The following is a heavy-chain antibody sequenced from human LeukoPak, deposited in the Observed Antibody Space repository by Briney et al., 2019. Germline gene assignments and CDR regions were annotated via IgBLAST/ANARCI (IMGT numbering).Heavy chain of an antibody. D-gene: IGHD6-19*01. J-gene: IGHJ4*02. Sequence: ASVKVSCKASGYTFTGYYMHWVRQAPGQGLEWMGWINPNSGGTNYAQKFQGRVTMTRDTSISTAYMELSRLRSDDTAVYYCARDKSGNSGWYSYFDYWSQGTLVTVSS. V-gene: IGHV1-2*02. CDR1: GYTFTGYY. CDR3: ARDKSGNSGWYSYFDY. CDR2: INPNSGGT.